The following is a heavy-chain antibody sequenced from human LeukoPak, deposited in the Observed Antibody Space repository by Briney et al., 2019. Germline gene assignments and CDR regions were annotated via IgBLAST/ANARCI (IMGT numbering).Heavy chain of an antibody. CDR1: GGTFSSYA. D-gene: IGHD3-3*01. CDR3: ARGVRDDFWSGYYTLPFDY. V-gene: IGHV1-69*13. CDR2: IIPIFGTA. Sequence: VASVKVSCKASGGTFSSYAISWVRQAPGQGLEWMGGIIPIFGTANYAQKFQGRVTITADESTSTAYMELSSLRSEDTAVYYCARGVRDDFWSGYYTLPFDYWGQGTLVTVSS. J-gene: IGHJ4*02.